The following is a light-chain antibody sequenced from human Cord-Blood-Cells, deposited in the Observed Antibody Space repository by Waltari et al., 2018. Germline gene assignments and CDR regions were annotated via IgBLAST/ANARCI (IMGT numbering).Light chain of an antibody. J-gene: IGLJ3*02. V-gene: IGLV2-11*01. CDR2: DVS. CDR3: CSYAGSYTWV. CDR1: SSDVGGYNY. Sequence: QSALTQPRSVSGSPGQSVTISCTGTSSDVGGYNYVSWYQQHPGKAPKLMIYDVSKRPSGVPDRFSGSKSGNMASLTISGLQAEVEADYYCCSYAGSYTWVFGGGTKLTVL.